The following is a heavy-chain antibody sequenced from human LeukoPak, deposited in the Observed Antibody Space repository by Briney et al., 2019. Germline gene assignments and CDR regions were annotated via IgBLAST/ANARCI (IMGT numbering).Heavy chain of an antibody. CDR3: ARGRLGELSPFDY. CDR2: IYSGGST. J-gene: IGHJ4*02. D-gene: IGHD3-16*02. V-gene: IGHV3-53*01. CDR1: GFTVSSNY. Sequence: GSLRLSCAASGFTVSSNYMSWVRQAPGKGLEWVSVIYSGGSTYYADSVKGRFTISRDNSKNTLYLQMNSLRAEDTAVYYCARGRLGELSPFDYWGQGTLVTVSS.